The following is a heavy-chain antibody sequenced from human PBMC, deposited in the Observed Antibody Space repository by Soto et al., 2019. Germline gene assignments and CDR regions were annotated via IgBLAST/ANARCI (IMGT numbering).Heavy chain of an antibody. CDR3: AKECFSPQVDYDILPGYPDAFDL. D-gene: IGHD3-9*01. CDR2: ISGSCGST. V-gene: IGHV3-23*01. J-gene: IGHJ3*01. CDR1: GFTFSSYA. Sequence: GGSLRLSCAASGFTFSSYAMSWVRQAPGKGLEWVSAISGSCGSTYYADSVKGRFTISRDNPKNTLYLKMNSLRAEDTAVYYCAKECFSPQVDYDILPGYPDAFDLWGQGTMVTVSS.